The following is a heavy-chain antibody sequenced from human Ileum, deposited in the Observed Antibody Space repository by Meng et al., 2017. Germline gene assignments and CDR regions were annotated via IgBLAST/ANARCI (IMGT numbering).Heavy chain of an antibody. CDR3: ARVGVHGDFDY. CDR2: IKEHGSGT. J-gene: IGHJ4*02. D-gene: IGHD3-3*01. V-gene: IGHV3-7*01. Sequence: GESLKISCAGSGFTFSGPWMSWVRQAPGKGLEWVANIKEHGSGTGDVDSVKGRFTISRDNAKNSLYLQMNSLRAEDTAVYYCARVGVHGDFDYWGQGTLVTVSS. CDR1: GFTFSGPW.